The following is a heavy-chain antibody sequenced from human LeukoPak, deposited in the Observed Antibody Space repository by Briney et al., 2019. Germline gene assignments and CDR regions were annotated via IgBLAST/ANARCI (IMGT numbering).Heavy chain of an antibody. CDR1: GFTFSSYA. D-gene: IGHD2-2*02. CDR3: ARDTRPGYWSSTSCYTSPRFDY. J-gene: IGHJ4*02. Sequence: GGSLRLSCAASGFTFSSYAMSWVRQAPGKGLEWVSAISGSGGSTNYADSVKGRVTISRDNTKNTLHLQMYSLRAEDTAVYYCARDTRPGYWSSTSCYTSPRFDYWGQGTLVTVSS. CDR2: ISGSGGST. V-gene: IGHV3-23*01.